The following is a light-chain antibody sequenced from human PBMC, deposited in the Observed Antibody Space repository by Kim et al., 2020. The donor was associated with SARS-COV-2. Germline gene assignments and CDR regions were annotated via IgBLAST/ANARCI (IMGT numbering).Light chain of an antibody. CDR3: QQYGSSPLT. Sequence: SPGERATLSCRASQSVASSYLAWFQQKPGQAPRLLIFGASSRATGIPDRFSGSGSGTDFTLTISRLEPEDFAVYFCQQYGSSPLTFGGGTKVDIK. CDR2: GAS. CDR1: QSVASSY. J-gene: IGKJ4*01. V-gene: IGKV3-20*01.